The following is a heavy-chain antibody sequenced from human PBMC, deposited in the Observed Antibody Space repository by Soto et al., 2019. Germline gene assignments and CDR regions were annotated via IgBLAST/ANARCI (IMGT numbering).Heavy chain of an antibody. Sequence: GASVKVSFKASGGTFSSYTISWVRQAPGQGLEWMGRIIPILGIANYAQKFQGRVTITADKSTSTAYMELSSLRSEDTAVYYCARDSGYHFHRYFDLWGRGTLVTVSS. J-gene: IGHJ2*01. D-gene: IGHD5-12*01. CDR3: ARDSGYHFHRYFDL. V-gene: IGHV1-69*04. CDR2: IIPILGIA. CDR1: GGTFSSYT.